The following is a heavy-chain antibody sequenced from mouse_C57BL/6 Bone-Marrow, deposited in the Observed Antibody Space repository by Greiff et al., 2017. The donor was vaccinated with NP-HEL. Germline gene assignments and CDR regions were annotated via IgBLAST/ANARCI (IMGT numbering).Heavy chain of an antibody. V-gene: IGHV1-19*01. D-gene: IGHD2-1*01. CDR2: INPYNGGT. J-gene: IGHJ2*01. CDR1: GYTFTDYY. CDR3: ARFSYGNGY. Sequence: VQLQQSGPVLVKPGASVKMSCKASGYTFTDYYMNWVKQSHGKSLEWIGVINPYNGGTSYNQKFKGKATLTVDKSSSTAYMELNSLTSEDSAVYYCARFSYGNGYWGQGTTLTVSS.